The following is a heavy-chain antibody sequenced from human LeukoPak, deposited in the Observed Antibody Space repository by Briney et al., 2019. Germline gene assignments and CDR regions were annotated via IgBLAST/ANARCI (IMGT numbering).Heavy chain of an antibody. V-gene: IGHV3-23*01. Sequence: AGGSLRFSCAVSGFTFSGFWMSWSRQAPGKGLEWISGISGSGASTYYADSVKGRFTISRDDSRNTPYLQMNSLRGDDTAVYYCAKDVGKWESLHFFDYWGQGTLVTVSS. D-gene: IGHD1-26*01. CDR2: ISGSGAST. J-gene: IGHJ4*02. CDR3: AKDVGKWESLHFFDY. CDR1: GFTFSGFW.